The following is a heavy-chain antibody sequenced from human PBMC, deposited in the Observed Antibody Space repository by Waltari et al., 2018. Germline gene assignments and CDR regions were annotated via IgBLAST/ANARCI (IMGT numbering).Heavy chain of an antibody. CDR1: RGSFSSRSYY. CDR3: ARQGYCSSTTCSASFDY. CDR2: IYYTGST. Sequence: QLQLQESGPGLVKPSETLSLTCTVSRGSFSSRSYYWAWIRQPPGKGREWIGSIYYTGSTYYNPSLKSRVTISIDTSKNHFSLKLNSVTAADTAVYYCARQGYCSSTTCSASFDYWGQGTLVTVSS. D-gene: IGHD2-2*01. V-gene: IGHV4-39*01. J-gene: IGHJ4*02.